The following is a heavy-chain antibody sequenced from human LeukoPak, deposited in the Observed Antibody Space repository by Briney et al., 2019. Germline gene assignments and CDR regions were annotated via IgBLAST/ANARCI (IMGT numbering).Heavy chain of an antibody. CDR1: GFTVSSNY. CDR3: ARVGKDYYDTPPGYFDY. D-gene: IGHD3-22*01. J-gene: IGHJ4*02. V-gene: IGHV3-66*01. Sequence: GGSLRLSCAASGFTVSSNYMSWVRQAPGKGLEWVSVIYSGGSTYYADSVKGRFTISRDNSKNTLYLQMNSLRAEDTAVYYCARVGKDYYDTPPGYFDYWGQGTLVTVSS. CDR2: IYSGGST.